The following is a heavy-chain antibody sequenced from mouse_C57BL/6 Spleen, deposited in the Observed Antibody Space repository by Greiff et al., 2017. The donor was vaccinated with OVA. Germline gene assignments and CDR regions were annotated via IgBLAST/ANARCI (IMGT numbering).Heavy chain of an antibody. J-gene: IGHJ4*01. V-gene: IGHV1-61*01. CDR2: IYPSDSET. CDR3: ASGSSWGNYYAMDD. CDR1: GYTFTSYW. Sequence: VQLQQPGAELVRPGSSVKLSCKASGYTFTSYWMDWVKQRPGQGLEWIGNIYPSDSETHYNQKFKDKATLTVDKSSSTAYMQLSSLTSEDSAVYYCASGSSWGNYYAMDDWGQGTSVTVSS. D-gene: IGHD1-1*01.